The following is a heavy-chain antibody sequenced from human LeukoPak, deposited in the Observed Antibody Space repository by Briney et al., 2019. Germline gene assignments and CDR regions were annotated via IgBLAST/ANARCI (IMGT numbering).Heavy chain of an antibody. J-gene: IGHJ5*02. CDR3: ARGGGYSYALGLYNWFDP. Sequence: ASVKVSCKASGYTFTGYYMHWVRQAPGQGLEWMGWINPNSGGTNYAQKFQGWVTMTRDTSISTAYMELSSLRSEDTAVYYCARGGGYSYALGLYNWFDPWGQGTLVTVSS. CDR1: GYTFTGYY. CDR2: INPNSGGT. D-gene: IGHD5-18*01. V-gene: IGHV1-2*04.